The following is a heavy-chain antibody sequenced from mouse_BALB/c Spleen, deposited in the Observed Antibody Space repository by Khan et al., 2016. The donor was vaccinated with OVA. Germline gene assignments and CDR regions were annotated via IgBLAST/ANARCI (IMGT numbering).Heavy chain of an antibody. D-gene: IGHD3-1*01. CDR1: GYSITSGYF. CDR3: AIGGSSGPGWFAY. V-gene: IGHV3-6*02. J-gene: IGHJ3*01. Sequence: EVKPLESGPGLVKPSQSLSLTCSVTGYSITSGYFWNWIRQFPGNKLEWMGYIRYDGNSNYNPSLKNRISITRDTSKNQFFLKLNSVTPEDPATDESAIGGSSGPGWFAYWGQGTLVTVSA. CDR2: IRYDGNS.